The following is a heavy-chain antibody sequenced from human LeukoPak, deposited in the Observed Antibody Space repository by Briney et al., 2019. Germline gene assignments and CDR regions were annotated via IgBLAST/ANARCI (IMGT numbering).Heavy chain of an antibody. CDR2: IYTSGST. Sequence: PSETLSLTCTVSGGSISSYYWSWIRQPPGKGLEWIGYIYTSGSTNYNPSLKSRVTISVDTSKNQFSLKLSSVTAADTAVYYCARQPPLDYYDSSGYYIYVVDAFDIWGQGTMVTVSS. CDR1: GGSISSYY. J-gene: IGHJ3*02. D-gene: IGHD3-22*01. V-gene: IGHV4-4*09. CDR3: ARQPPLDYYDSSGYYIYVVDAFDI.